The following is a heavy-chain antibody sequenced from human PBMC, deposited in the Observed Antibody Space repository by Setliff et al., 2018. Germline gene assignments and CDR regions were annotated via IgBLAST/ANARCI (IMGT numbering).Heavy chain of an antibody. D-gene: IGHD1-26*01. CDR3: ARGPSQIVGGTTYFDY. V-gene: IGHV3-30*04. CDR2: IQHDGNIK. Sequence: PGGSLRLSCAASGFTFSSSSMTWVRQAPGKGLEWVTYIQHDGNIKHYADSVKGRCTISRDNSKNTLYLQMNSLRTEDTAVYYCARGPSQIVGGTTYFDYWGQGTLVTVSS. J-gene: IGHJ4*02. CDR1: GFTFSSSS.